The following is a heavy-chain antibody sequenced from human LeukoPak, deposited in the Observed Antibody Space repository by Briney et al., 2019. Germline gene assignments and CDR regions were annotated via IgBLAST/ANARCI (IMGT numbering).Heavy chain of an antibody. Sequence: SETLSLTCTVSGGSISSSSYYWGWIRQPPGKGLEWIGSIYYSGSTYYNPSLKSRVTISVDTSKNQFSLKLSSVTAADTAVYYCARLDIVANNWFDPWGQGALVTVSS. CDR1: GGSISSSSYY. CDR2: IYYSGST. CDR3: ARLDIVANNWFDP. D-gene: IGHD5-12*01. J-gene: IGHJ5*02. V-gene: IGHV4-39*01.